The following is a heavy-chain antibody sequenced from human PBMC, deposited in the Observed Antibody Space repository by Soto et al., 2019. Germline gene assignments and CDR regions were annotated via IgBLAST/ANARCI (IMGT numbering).Heavy chain of an antibody. V-gene: IGHV1-46*03. CDR1: GYTFTSYY. J-gene: IGHJ4*02. Sequence: QVQLVQSGAEVKKPGASVKVSCKASGYTFTSYYMHWVRQAPGQGLEWMGIINPSGGSTSYAQKFQGRVTITRDTSTSTVYMELSSLRSEDTAVYYCARERTGYCSGGSCQNTVTTFDYWGQGTLVTVSS. D-gene: IGHD2-15*01. CDR2: INPSGGST. CDR3: ARERTGYCSGGSCQNTVTTFDY.